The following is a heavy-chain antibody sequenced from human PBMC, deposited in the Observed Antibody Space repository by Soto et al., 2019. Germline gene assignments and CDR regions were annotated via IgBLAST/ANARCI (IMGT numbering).Heavy chain of an antibody. Sequence: PGGSRRRSCAASGFTFRSYVMSWGGKAPGKGLEWVSAISGSGGNTYYADSVKGRFTISRDNSKNTLFLQMNSLRAEDTALYFCANQMGDYSDSSRSWFDPWRQRTLVIFSS. CDR3: ANQMGDYSDSSRSWFDP. CDR1: GFTFRSYV. D-gene: IGHD3-22*01. CDR2: ISGSGGNT. J-gene: IGHJ5*02. V-gene: IGHV3-23*01.